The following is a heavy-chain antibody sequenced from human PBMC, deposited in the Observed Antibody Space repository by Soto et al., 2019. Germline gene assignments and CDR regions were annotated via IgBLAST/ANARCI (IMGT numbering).Heavy chain of an antibody. CDR2: INHSGST. V-gene: IGHV4-34*01. J-gene: IGHJ4*02. Sequence: SETLSLTCAVYGGSFSGYYWSWIRQPPGKGLEWIGEINHSGSTNYNPSLKSRVTISVDTSKNQFSLKLSSVTAADTAVYYCARVSVDYDILTGYHDYWGQGTLVTVSS. D-gene: IGHD3-9*01. CDR1: GGSFSGYY. CDR3: ARVSVDYDILTGYHDY.